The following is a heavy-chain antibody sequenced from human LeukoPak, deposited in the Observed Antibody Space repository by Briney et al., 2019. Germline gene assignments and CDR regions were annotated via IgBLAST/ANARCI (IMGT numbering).Heavy chain of an antibody. J-gene: IGHJ4*02. CDR1: GGSISSSSYS. V-gene: IGHV4-39*01. Sequence: SETLSLTCTVSGGSISSSSYSWGWIRQPPGKGLEWIGSIYYSGSTYYNPSLKSRVTISVDTSKNQFSLKLSSVTAADTAVYYCARPLVRDYYFDYWGQGTLVTVSS. D-gene: IGHD4/OR15-4a*01. CDR3: ARPLVRDYYFDY. CDR2: IYYSGST.